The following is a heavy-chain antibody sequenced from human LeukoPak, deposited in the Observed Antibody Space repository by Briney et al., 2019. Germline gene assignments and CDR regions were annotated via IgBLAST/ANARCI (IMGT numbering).Heavy chain of an antibody. CDR3: ARGCYYGSGTYYKNYFDP. CDR1: GGSFSDYY. V-gene: IGHV4-34*01. CDR2: INHSGST. Sequence: SETLSLTCAVYGGSFSDYYWNWIRQPPGKGLEWIGEINHSGSTNYNPSLKSRATISVDTSKNQFSLKLNSVTAADTAVYYCARGCYYGSGTYYKNYFDPWGQGTLVTVSS. D-gene: IGHD3-10*01. J-gene: IGHJ5*02.